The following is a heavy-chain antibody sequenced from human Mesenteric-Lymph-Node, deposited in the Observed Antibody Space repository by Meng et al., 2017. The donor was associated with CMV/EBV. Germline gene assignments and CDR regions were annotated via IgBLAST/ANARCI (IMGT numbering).Heavy chain of an antibody. CDR1: GFTSRTYA. V-gene: IGHV4-59*01. D-gene: IGHD2-2*01. J-gene: IGHJ6*02. CDR3: ARDYVVPAAIGYYYYYGMDV. CDR2: IYYSGST. Sequence: ESLKISCTASGFTSRTYAMSWVRQAPGKGLEWIGYIYYSGSTNYNPSLKSRVTISVDTSKNQFSLKLSSVTAADTAVYYCARDYVVPAAIGYYYYYGMDVWGQGTTVTVSS.